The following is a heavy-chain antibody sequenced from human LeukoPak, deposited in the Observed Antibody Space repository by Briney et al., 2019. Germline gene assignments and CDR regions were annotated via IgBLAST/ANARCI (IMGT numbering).Heavy chain of an antibody. D-gene: IGHD3-22*01. CDR2: ISSSSSTI. V-gene: IGHV3-48*02. CDR3: ARENRKVVTYVNYYYYYGMDV. CDR1: GFTFSSYS. Sequence: GGSLRLSCAAPGFTFSSYSVNWVRQAPGKGLEWVSYISSSSSTIYYADSVKGRFTISRDNAKNSLYLQMNSLRDEDTAVYYCARENRKVVTYVNYYYYYGMDVWGQGTTVTVSS. J-gene: IGHJ6*02.